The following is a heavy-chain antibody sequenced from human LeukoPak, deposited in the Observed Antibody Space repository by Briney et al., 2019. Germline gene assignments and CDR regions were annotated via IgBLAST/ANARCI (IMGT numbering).Heavy chain of an antibody. J-gene: IGHJ4*02. D-gene: IGHD3-22*01. V-gene: IGHV3-30*02. Sequence: GGSLRLSCAASGFTFSSYGMHWVRQAPGEGLEWVAFIRHDETRIFYGDSVKGRFTISRDNAKNSLYLQMNSLRAEDTAVYYCASLYDSDYWGQGTLVTVSS. CDR1: GFTFSSYG. CDR2: IRHDETRI. CDR3: ASLYDSDY.